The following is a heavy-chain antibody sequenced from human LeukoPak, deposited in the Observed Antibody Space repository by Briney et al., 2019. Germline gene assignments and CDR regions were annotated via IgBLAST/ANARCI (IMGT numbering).Heavy chain of an antibody. V-gene: IGHV4-59*01. D-gene: IGHD1-26*01. J-gene: IGHJ4*02. CDR2: FYYSGST. CDR1: GGSFSTYY. Sequence: PSETQSLTCTVTGGSFSTYYWSWIRQPPGKGLEWIGHFYYSGSTNYNPSLKSRVTISVDTSRNQFSLKLTSVTAADTAVYYCARGQGGNYYLNYFDYWGQGALVTVSS. CDR3: ARGQGGNYYLNYFDY.